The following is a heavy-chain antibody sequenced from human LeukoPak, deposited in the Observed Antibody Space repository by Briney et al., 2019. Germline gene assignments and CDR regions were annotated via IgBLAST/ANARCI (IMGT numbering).Heavy chain of an antibody. CDR2: ISAYNGNT. J-gene: IGHJ5*02. CDR1: GYTFTSYG. D-gene: IGHD3-3*01. Sequence: GASVKVSCKASGYTFTSYGISWVRQAPGQGLEWMGWISAYNGNTNYAQKLQGRVTMTTDTSTSTAYMELRSLRPDDTAVYYCARDALRFLEWLLYNWFDPWGQGTLVTVSS. CDR3: ARDALRFLEWLLYNWFDP. V-gene: IGHV1-18*01.